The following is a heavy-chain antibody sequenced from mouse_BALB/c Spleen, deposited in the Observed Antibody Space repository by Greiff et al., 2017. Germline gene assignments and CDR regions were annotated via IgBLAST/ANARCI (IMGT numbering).Heavy chain of an antibody. V-gene: IGHV2-9*02. CDR1: GFSLTSYG. Sequence: VMLVESGPGLVAPSQSLSITCTVSGFSLTSYGVHWVRQPPGKGLEWLGVIWAGGSTNYNSALMSRLSISKDNSKSQVFLKMNSLQTDDTAMYYCARWGGYSLYYAMDYWGQGTSVTVSS. CDR2: IWAGGST. J-gene: IGHJ4*01. D-gene: IGHD2-3*01. CDR3: ARWGGYSLYYAMDY.